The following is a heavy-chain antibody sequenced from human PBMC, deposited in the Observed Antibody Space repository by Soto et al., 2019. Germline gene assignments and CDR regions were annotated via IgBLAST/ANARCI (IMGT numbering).Heavy chain of an antibody. CDR3: ATGVYGSGSYFDYYYMDV. CDR1: GGSISRYY. D-gene: IGHD3-10*01. V-gene: IGHV4-59*08. Sequence: SETLSLTCSASGGSISRYYWSWIRQPPGKGLEWIGHIYNSGSTNYNPSLKSRVTISVDTSKNQFSLKLSSVTAADTAVYYCATGVYGSGSYFDYYYMDVWGKGTTVTVSS. CDR2: IYNSGST. J-gene: IGHJ6*03.